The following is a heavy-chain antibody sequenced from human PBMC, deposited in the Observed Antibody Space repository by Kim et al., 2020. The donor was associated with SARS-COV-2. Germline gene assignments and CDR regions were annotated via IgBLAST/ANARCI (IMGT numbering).Heavy chain of an antibody. CDR1: GGSFSGYY. CDR2: INHSGST. V-gene: IGHV4-34*01. CDR3: ARDGKAGYGMDV. Sequence: SETLSLTCAVYGGSFSGYYWSWIRQPPGKGLEWIGEINHSGSTNYNPSLKSGVTISVDTSKNQFSLKLSSVTAADTAVDYCARDGKAGYGMDVWGQGTTV. D-gene: IGHD6-25*01. J-gene: IGHJ6*02.